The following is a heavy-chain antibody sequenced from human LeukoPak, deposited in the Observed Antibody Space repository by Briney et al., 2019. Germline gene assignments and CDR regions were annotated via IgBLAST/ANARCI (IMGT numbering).Heavy chain of an antibody. CDR3: SSSGYYVPSDY. J-gene: IGHJ4*02. D-gene: IGHD3-22*01. V-gene: IGHV3-30*03. CDR1: GFTFSSYG. Sequence: GGSLRLSCAASGFTFSSYGMHWVRQAPGKGLEWVAVISYDGSNKYYADSVKGRFTISRDNSKNTLYLQMNSLRAEDTAVYYCSSSGYYVPSDYWGQGTLVTVSS. CDR2: ISYDGSNK.